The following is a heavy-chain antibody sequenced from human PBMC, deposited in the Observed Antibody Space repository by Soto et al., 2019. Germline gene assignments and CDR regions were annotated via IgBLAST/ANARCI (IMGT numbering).Heavy chain of an antibody. V-gene: IGHV3-30*04. Sequence: QVQLVESGGGVVQPGRSLRLSCAASGFTFSSYAMHWVRQAPGKGLEWVAVISYDGRNKYYADSVKGRFTISRDNSKNTLYLQMNSLRAEDRAVYYWARGQSTRDTAMAYGLDVWGQGTTVTVSS. D-gene: IGHD5-18*01. J-gene: IGHJ6*02. CDR3: ARGQSTRDTAMAYGLDV. CDR2: ISYDGRNK. CDR1: GFTFSSYA.